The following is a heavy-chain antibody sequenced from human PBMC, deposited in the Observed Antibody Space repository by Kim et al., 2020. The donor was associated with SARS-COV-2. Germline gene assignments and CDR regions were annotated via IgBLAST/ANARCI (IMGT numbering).Heavy chain of an antibody. V-gene: IGHV3-48*04. Sequence: STIYYADSVKGRFTISRDNAKNSLYLQMNSLRAEDTAVYYCARSGYGFDYWGQGTLVTVSS. D-gene: IGHD5-18*01. CDR2: STI. J-gene: IGHJ4*02. CDR3: ARSGYGFDY.